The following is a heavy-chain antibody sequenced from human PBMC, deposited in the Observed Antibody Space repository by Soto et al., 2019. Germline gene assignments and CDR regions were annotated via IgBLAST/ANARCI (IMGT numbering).Heavy chain of an antibody. J-gene: IGHJ4*02. V-gene: IGHV3-30*18. CDR1: GFTFSNYG. D-gene: IGHD1-1*01. CDR3: VKDLEEYNYEYKFDH. CDR2: ISFETTNY. Sequence: QPGGSLRLSCAASGFTFSNYGMHWVRQAPGKRLEWVAVISFETTNYYYADSVKGRFTISRDNSKNTLFLQMNALRTEDTAVYYCVKDLEEYNYEYKFDHWGQGTLVTVSS.